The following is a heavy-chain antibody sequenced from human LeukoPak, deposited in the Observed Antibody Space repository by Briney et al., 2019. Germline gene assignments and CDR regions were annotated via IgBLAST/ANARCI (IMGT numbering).Heavy chain of an antibody. CDR1: GGSFSGYY. D-gene: IGHD3-3*01. Sequence: PSETLSLTCAVYGGSFSGYYWSWIRQPPGKGLEWIGEINHSGSTNYNPSLKSRVTISVDTSKNQFSLKLSSVTAADTAVYYCARGRIYYDFWSGHSVYFDYWGQGTLVTVSS. CDR2: INHSGST. J-gene: IGHJ4*02. CDR3: ARGRIYYDFWSGHSVYFDY. V-gene: IGHV4-34*01.